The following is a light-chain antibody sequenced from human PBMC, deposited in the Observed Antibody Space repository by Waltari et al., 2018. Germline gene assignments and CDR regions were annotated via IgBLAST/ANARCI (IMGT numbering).Light chain of an antibody. CDR2: WAS. V-gene: IGKV4-1*01. CDR1: QTFFYGPNNKNP. J-gene: IGKJ1*01. Sequence: DIVMTQSPDSLAVSLGDRATINCKSSQTFFYGPNNKNPLAWYQQKPGQPPKLLLYWASTRESGVPDRFRGSGSGSDFTLTISSLQAEDVAVYYCQQYYTSMWSFGQGTKVEIK. CDR3: QQYYTSMWS.